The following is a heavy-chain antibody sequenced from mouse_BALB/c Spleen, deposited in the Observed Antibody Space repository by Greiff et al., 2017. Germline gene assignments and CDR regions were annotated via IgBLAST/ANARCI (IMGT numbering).Heavy chain of an antibody. J-gene: IGHJ2*01. Sequence: EVQVVESGGGLVQPKGSLKLSCAASGFTFNTYAMNWVRQAPGKGLEWVARIRSKSNNYATYYADSVKDRFTISRDDSQSMLYLQMNNLKTEDTAMYYCVRHGWFPYYFDYWGQGTTLTVSS. CDR3: VRHGWFPYYFDY. CDR1: GFTFNTYA. V-gene: IGHV10-1*02. D-gene: IGHD2-3*01. CDR2: IRSKSNNYAT.